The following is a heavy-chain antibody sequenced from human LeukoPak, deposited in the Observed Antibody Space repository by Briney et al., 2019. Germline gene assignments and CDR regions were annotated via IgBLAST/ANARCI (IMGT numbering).Heavy chain of an antibody. J-gene: IGHJ4*02. D-gene: IGHD4-17*01. CDR2: IKQDGSEK. Sequence: GGSLRLSCAASGIILSSYWMSWVRQAPGKGLEWVANIKQDGSEKYYVDSVKGRFTISRDNAKNSLYLQMNSLRAEDTAVYYCAIDYGVGYWGQGTLVTVSS. CDR1: GIILSSYW. CDR3: AIDYGVGY. V-gene: IGHV3-7*01.